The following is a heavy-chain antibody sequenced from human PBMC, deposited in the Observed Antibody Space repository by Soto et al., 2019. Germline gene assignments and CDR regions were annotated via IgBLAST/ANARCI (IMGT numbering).Heavy chain of an antibody. CDR3: ANNIAAAGTYYYYGMDV. Sequence: QSGGSLRLSCAASGFTFSSYAMSWVRQAPGKGLEWVSAISGSGGSTYYADSVKGRFTISRDNSKNTLYLQMNSLRAEDTAVYYCANNIAAAGTYYYYGMDVWGQGTTVTVSS. CDR2: ISGSGGST. V-gene: IGHV3-23*01. CDR1: GFTFSSYA. J-gene: IGHJ6*02. D-gene: IGHD6-13*01.